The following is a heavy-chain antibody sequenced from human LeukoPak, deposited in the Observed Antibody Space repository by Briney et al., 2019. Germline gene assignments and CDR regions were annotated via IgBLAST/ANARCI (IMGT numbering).Heavy chain of an antibody. CDR3: ARAMSIAARLQTIFDY. J-gene: IGHJ4*02. CDR2: VYATGET. D-gene: IGHD6-6*01. Sequence: PSETLSLTCNVSGGSISSGGYYWTGIRQSAARGLEWIGRVYATGETLYNPSLTSRVTISVDTSKNQFSLNLTSVTAADTAVYYCARAMSIAARLQTIFDYWGQGTLVTVSS. V-gene: IGHV4-61*02. CDR1: GGSISSGGYY.